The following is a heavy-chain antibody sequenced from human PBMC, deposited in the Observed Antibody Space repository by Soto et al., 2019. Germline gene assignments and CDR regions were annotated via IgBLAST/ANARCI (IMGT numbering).Heavy chain of an antibody. CDR2: IYHSGST. CDR1: GYSISTGFN. CDR3: ARAWGTGFYQLDS. J-gene: IGHJ4*02. V-gene: IGHV4-38-2*01. D-gene: IGHD2-2*01. Sequence: SETLSLTCAVSGYSISTGFNWAWIRQPPGKGLEWIGSIYHSGSTYYNLSLKSRVTISSDASKNQISLKLSSVTAADTALYYCARAWGTGFYQLDSWGQGTLVTVYS.